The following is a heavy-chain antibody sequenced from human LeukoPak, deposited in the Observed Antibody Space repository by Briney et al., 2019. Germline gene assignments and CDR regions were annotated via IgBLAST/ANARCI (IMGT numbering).Heavy chain of an antibody. CDR2: ISAYNGNT. V-gene: IGHV1-18*01. CDR1: GYTFTSYG. CDR3: ARRAYIVVVVAASHYYYYYMDV. J-gene: IGHJ6*03. Sequence: GASVKVSCKASGYTFTSYGISWVRQAPGQGLEWMGWISAYNGNTNYAQKLQGRVTMTTDTSTSTAYMELRSLRSDDTAVYYCARRAYIVVVVAASHYYYYYMDVWGKGTTVTVSS. D-gene: IGHD2-15*01.